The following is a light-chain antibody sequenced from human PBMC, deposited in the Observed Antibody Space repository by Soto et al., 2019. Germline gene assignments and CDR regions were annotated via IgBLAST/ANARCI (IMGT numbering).Light chain of an antibody. J-gene: IGLJ1*01. Sequence: SYELTQPPSVSVAPEKTARITCGGNTIGSKRVHWYRQKPGQAPVLVIYYDSDRPSGIPERFSGSNSGNTATLTISRVEAGDEADYYCQVWDITTAHYVFGTGTKLTVL. V-gene: IGLV3-21*04. CDR1: TIGSKR. CDR2: YDS. CDR3: QVWDITTAHYV.